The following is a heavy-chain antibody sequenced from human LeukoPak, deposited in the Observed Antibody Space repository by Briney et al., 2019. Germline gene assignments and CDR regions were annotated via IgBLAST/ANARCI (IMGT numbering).Heavy chain of an antibody. CDR1: GFTFSNSW. J-gene: IGHJ4*02. D-gene: IGHD2-15*01. V-gene: IGHV3-7*01. Sequence: GGSLRLSCAASGFTFSNSWMSWVRQAPGKGLEWVANIKKDGSEKYYVDSVKGRFTISRDNAKNSLYLQMNSLRAEDTAVYYCAKDYCSGGSCSFDYWGQGTLVTVSS. CDR3: AKDYCSGGSCSFDY. CDR2: IKKDGSEK.